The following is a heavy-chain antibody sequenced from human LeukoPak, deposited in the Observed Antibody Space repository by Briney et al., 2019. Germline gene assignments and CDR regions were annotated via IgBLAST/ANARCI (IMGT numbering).Heavy chain of an antibody. Sequence: SETLSLTCTVSGGSISNSNYYWGWIRQPPGKGLEWIGNIYYNGNTYYNSSLKSRVTISVDTSKNQFSLKLSSVTAADTAVYFCARDLRLGISFFDYWGQGTLVTVSS. CDR2: IYYNGNT. D-gene: IGHD7-27*01. V-gene: IGHV4-39*02. CDR1: GGSISNSNYY. CDR3: ARDLRLGISFFDY. J-gene: IGHJ4*02.